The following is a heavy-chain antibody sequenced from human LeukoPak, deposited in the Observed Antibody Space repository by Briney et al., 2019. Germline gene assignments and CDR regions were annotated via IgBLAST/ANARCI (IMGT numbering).Heavy chain of an antibody. V-gene: IGHV4-34*01. CDR3: ARGGSTWIQLYDWFDP. Sequence: SETLSLTCAVYGGSFSGYYWSWIRQPPGKGLEWIGEINHSGSTNYNPSLKSRVTKSVDTSKNQFSLKLSSVTAADTAVYYCARGGSTWIQLYDWFDPWGQGTLVTVSS. D-gene: IGHD5-18*01. CDR1: GGSFSGYY. CDR2: INHSGST. J-gene: IGHJ5*02.